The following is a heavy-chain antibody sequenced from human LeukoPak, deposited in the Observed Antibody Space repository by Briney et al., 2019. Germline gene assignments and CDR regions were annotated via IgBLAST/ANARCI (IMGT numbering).Heavy chain of an antibody. CDR3: ARLNPASYYYYYHGMDV. CDR1: GYTFTSYD. J-gene: IGHJ6*02. CDR2: MNPNSGNT. Sequence: GASVKVSCKASGYTFTSYDINWVRQATGQGLEWMGWMNPNSGNTGYAQKFQGRVTMTRNTSISTAYMELSSLRSEDTAVYYCARLNPASYYYYYHGMDVWGQGTTVTVSS. V-gene: IGHV1-8*01. D-gene: IGHD6-6*01.